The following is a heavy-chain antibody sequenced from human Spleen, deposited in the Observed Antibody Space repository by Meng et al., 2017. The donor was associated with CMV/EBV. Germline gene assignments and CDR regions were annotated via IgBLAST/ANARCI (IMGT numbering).Heavy chain of an antibody. V-gene: IGHV4-39*07. CDR2: IYYSGST. CDR3: ARDISEGTTTYYFDS. CDR1: GDSITSIAYY. J-gene: IGHJ4*02. D-gene: IGHD4-17*01. Sequence: GSLRLSCTVSGDSITSIAYYWGWVRQPPGKGLEWIGSIYYSGSTRYNPSLKSRVSISVDTSENQFSLRLNSVTAADTATYYCARDISEGTTTYYFDSWGQGILVTVSS.